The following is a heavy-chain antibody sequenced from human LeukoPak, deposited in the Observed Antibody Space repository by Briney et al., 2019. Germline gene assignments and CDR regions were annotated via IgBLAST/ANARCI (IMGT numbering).Heavy chain of an antibody. J-gene: IGHJ5*02. V-gene: IGHV4-34*01. CDR1: GGSFSGYY. Sequence: PSETLSLTCAVSGGSFSGYYWSWIRQPPGEGLDWIGEINHSGSTNYNPSLKSRVTISVDTSKNQFSLKLSSVTAADTAVYYCARARSLDPGPSSKYNWFDPWGQGTLVTVSS. CDR2: INHSGST. D-gene: IGHD3-3*02. CDR3: ARARSLDPGPSSKYNWFDP.